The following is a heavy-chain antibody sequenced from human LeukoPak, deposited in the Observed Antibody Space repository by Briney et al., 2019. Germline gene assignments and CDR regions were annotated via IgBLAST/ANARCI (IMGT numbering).Heavy chain of an antibody. CDR1: GGSFSGYY. V-gene: IGHV4-34*01. J-gene: IGHJ5*02. Sequence: PSETLSLTCAVYGGSFSGYYWSWIRQPPGKGLEWIGEINHSGSTNYNPSLKSRVTISVDTSKNQFSLKLSSVTAADTAVYYCARGRSSYYGSGSSSDQDWFDPWGQGTLVTVSS. CDR2: INHSGST. CDR3: ARGRSSYYGSGSSSDQDWFDP. D-gene: IGHD3-10*01.